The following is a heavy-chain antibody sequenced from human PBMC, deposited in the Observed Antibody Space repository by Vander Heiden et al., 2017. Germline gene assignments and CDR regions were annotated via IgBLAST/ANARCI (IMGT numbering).Heavy chain of an antibody. Sequence: QVQLRESGPGLVKPSQTLSLTCSVSAGPILIGGDYWSWIRQHPGKGLEWIGNIYYSGSTSYNPSLESRVTISMDTSKNQFSLKLTSVTAADTAVYYCARDSGDAYNTGHMDVWGQGTTVTVSS. V-gene: IGHV4-31*03. CDR3: ARDSGDAYNTGHMDV. CDR2: IYYSGST. J-gene: IGHJ6*02. CDR1: AGPILIGGDY. D-gene: IGHD3-10*01.